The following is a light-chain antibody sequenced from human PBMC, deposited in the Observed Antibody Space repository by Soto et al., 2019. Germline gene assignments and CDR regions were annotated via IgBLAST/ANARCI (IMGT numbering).Light chain of an antibody. Sequence: EIVLTQSPGTLPLSPGESATLSCRASQCVSRNYLACYQHKPGQAPTLLIYGASRRTPGIPDWFSGSGSGTGFTHTISGLEPEDFAVYYWQQYGDTTRTFGQETMMDIK. V-gene: IGKV3-20*01. CDR3: QQYGDTTRT. CDR1: QCVSRNY. J-gene: IGKJ1*01. CDR2: GAS.